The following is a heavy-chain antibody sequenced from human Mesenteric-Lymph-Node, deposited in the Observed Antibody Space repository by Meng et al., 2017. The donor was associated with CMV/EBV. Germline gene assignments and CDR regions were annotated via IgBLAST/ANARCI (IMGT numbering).Heavy chain of an antibody. Sequence: SGPTLVKPTQTLTLTCTFSGFSLSTRGVGVGWIRQPPGKALERLAHIYWNDDKRYSPSLKSRLTITKDTPRNQVVLIMTNLDPVDTATYYCAHMGTYYDFWSGYWPNWFDPWGQGTRVTVSS. J-gene: IGHJ5*02. V-gene: IGHV2-5*01. CDR2: IYWNDDK. D-gene: IGHD3-3*01. CDR1: GFSLSTRGVG. CDR3: AHMGTYYDFWSGYWPNWFDP.